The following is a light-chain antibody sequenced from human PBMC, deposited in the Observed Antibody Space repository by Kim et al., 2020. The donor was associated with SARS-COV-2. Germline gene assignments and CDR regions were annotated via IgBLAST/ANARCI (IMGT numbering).Light chain of an antibody. CDR1: QSVDAS. J-gene: IGKJ4*01. V-gene: IGKV3-11*01. CDR3: LGRKPWLT. CDR2: DAS. Sequence: EIVLTQSPATLSLSPGERATLSCRASQSVDASLGWYQQKPGQAPRLLIYDASTRATGIPARFSGSGSGTDFTLTISSLEPEDFAVYYCLGRKPWLTFGGGTKVDIK.